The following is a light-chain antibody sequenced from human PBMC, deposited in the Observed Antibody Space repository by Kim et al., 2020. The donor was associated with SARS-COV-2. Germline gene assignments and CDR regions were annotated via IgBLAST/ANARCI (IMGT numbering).Light chain of an antibody. J-gene: IGLJ3*02. Sequence: QSVLTQLPSASGTLGQRVAISCSGGNSNIGSNAVNWYQHLPRTAPKLLIYSDNQRPSGVPDRFSGSKSGTSASLAISGLQSEDEGEYYCESWDDSLKGPVFGGGTQLTVL. CDR1: NSNIGSNA. CDR3: ESWDDSLKGPV. CDR2: SDN. V-gene: IGLV1-44*01.